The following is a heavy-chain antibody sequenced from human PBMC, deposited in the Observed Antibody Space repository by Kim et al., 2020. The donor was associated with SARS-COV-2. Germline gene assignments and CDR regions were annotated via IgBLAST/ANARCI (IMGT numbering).Heavy chain of an antibody. J-gene: IGHJ4*02. V-gene: IGHV4-39*02. D-gene: IGHD6-13*01. Sequence: SPCYWGWIRQPPGRGLEWIGSIYYSGSASYNPSLKSRVTISVDTSNNHFSLRLSSVTATDTAVYYCARLSLYTTTWSPPYYFDYWGQGTLAT. CDR1: SPCY. CDR2: IYYSGSA. CDR3: ARLSLYTTTWSPPYYFDY.